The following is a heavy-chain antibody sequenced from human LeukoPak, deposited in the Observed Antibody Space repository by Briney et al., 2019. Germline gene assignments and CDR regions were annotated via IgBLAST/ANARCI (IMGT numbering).Heavy chain of an antibody. CDR3: ARVPHRGVATIINFDY. Sequence: GGSLRLSCAASEFTLSSYAMNWVRQAPGKGLEWVSSISSSSSYIFYADSVKGRLTVSRDNSKNTLYLQMNSLRAEDTAVYYCARVPHRGVATIINFDYWGQGTLVTVSS. J-gene: IGHJ4*02. D-gene: IGHD5-12*01. CDR1: EFTLSSYA. V-gene: IGHV3-21*01. CDR2: ISSSSSYI.